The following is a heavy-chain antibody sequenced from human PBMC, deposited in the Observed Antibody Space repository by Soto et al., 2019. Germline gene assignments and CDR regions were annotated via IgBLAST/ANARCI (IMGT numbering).Heavy chain of an antibody. CDR2: VYHTGST. CDR3: AREPYDITGTGIAS. J-gene: IGHJ4*02. V-gene: IGHV4-30-4*01. CDR1: GGSISGDYY. D-gene: IGHD3-22*01. Sequence: PSETLSLTCTVSGGSISGDYYWNWIRQAPGKGLEWIGYVYHTGSTYHNPSLKRRGSISVDTSNNQFSLKLSSGPPADTAVYFCAREPYDITGTGIASGGQGTPFPFSS.